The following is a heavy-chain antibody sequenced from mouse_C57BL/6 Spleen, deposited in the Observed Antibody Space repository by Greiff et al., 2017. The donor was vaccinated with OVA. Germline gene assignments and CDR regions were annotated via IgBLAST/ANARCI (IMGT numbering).Heavy chain of an antibody. D-gene: IGHD2-4*01. CDR1: GFTFSNYW. CDR3: TGGDYDYDVYYALDY. V-gene: IGHV6-3*01. CDR2: IRLKSDNYAT. J-gene: IGHJ4*01. Sequence: EVKLEESGGGFVQPGGSMKLSCVASGFTFSNYWMNWVRQSPEKGLEWVAQIRLKSDNYATHYAESVKGRFTNSRDNSKSSVYLQINNLSAEDTDIYYGTGGDYDYDVYYALDYWGQGTSVTVSS.